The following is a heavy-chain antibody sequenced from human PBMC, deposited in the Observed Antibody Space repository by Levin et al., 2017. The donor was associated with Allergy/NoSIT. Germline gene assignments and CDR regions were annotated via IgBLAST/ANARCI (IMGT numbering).Heavy chain of an antibody. CDR3: ARHLQGSCSGGSCYAYWYFDL. V-gene: IGHV4-59*08. D-gene: IGHD2-15*01. CDR1: GGSISNNY. CDR2: TPYSGST. Sequence: PGGSLRLSCTVSGGSISNNYWSWIRQPPGKGLEWIGYTPYSGSTNYNPSLTSRVTISLDTSKNQFSLKLTSVTAVDTAVYFCARHLQGSCSGGSCYAYWYFDLWGRGTLVTVSS. J-gene: IGHJ2*01.